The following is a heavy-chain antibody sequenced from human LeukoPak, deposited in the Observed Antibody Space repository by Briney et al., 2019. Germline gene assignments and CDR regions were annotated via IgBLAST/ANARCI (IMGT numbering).Heavy chain of an antibody. CDR2: MYYSGST. Sequence: SETLSLTCTVSGDSISRSSYYWGWIRQPPGKGLEWIGSMYYSGSTNYDPSLKSRVTISVDTSKNQFSLKLSSVTAADTAVYYCARGPPSSSRITIFGVVTPKNWFDPWGQGTLVTVSS. CDR1: GDSISRSSYY. D-gene: IGHD3-3*01. CDR3: ARGPPSSSRITIFGVVTPKNWFDP. V-gene: IGHV4-39*07. J-gene: IGHJ5*02.